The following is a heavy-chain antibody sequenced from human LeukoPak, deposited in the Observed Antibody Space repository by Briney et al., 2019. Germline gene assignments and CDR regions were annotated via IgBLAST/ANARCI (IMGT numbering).Heavy chain of an antibody. CDR2: ITSRGEST. D-gene: IGHD3-22*01. J-gene: IGHJ4*02. V-gene: IGHV3-23*01. CDR1: GFTFSIYA. Sequence: PGGSLSLSCAASGFTFSIYAMSWVRQAPGKGLEWVSSITSRGESTWYVDSVEGRFTITRDNSENTLYVQMHNMRAEDTAVYYCARDRPNYYGSDGHYYRRDGDYWGRGTLVSVSS. CDR3: ARDRPNYYGSDGHYYRRDGDY.